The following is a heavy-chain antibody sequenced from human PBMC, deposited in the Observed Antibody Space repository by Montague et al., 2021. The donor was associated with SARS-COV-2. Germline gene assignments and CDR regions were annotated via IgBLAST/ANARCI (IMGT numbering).Heavy chain of an antibody. Sequence: SLRLSCAASGFTFSSYWMSWVRQAPGKGLEWVANIKQDGSEKYYVDSVKGRFTISRDNAKNSLYLQMNSLRAEDMAVYYCARFPRVLLWFGELDYYFDYWGQGTLVTVSS. CDR2: IKQDGSEK. D-gene: IGHD3-10*01. CDR3: ARFPRVLLWFGELDYYFDY. V-gene: IGHV3-7*03. CDR1: GFTFSSYW. J-gene: IGHJ4*02.